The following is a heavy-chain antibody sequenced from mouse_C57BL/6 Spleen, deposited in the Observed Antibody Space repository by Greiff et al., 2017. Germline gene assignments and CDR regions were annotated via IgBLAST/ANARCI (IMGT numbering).Heavy chain of an antibody. CDR3: AINGSSPYDFDG. CDR2: IHPSDSDT. CDR1: GYTFTSYG. Sequence: QVQLQQPGAELVKPGASVKVSCKASGYTFTSYGMHWVKQRPGQGLEWIGRIHPSDSDTNYNQKFKGTATSTVDKSSSTAYIQLSSLTSADSSVYYCAINGSSPYDFDGWGQGTTLTVSS. D-gene: IGHD1-1*01. J-gene: IGHJ2*01. V-gene: IGHV1-74*01.